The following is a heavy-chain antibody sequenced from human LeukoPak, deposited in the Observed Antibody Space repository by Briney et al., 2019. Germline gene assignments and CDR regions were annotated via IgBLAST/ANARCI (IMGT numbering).Heavy chain of an antibody. D-gene: IGHD3-9*01. J-gene: IGHJ6*02. CDR1: GFTFSSYG. Sequence: GGSLRLSCAASGFTFSSYGMHWVRQAPGKGLEWVTFIWYDESNKYYADSVKGRFTISRDNSKNTLYLQMNSLRAEDTAVYYCAKGLGGVRYFDWLLYPPYYYYGMDVWGQGTTVTVSS. V-gene: IGHV3-30*02. CDR3: AKGLGGVRYFDWLLYPPYYYYGMDV. CDR2: IWYDESNK.